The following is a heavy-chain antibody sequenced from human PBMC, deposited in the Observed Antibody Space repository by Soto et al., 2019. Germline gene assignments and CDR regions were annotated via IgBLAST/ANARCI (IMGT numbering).Heavy chain of an antibody. V-gene: IGHV3-74*01. Sequence: EVQLVESEGGLVQPGGSLRLSCAASGFTFRYYWMHWVRQAPGQGLVWVSRIHSDGSSTTYADSVKGRFTSSRDNAKNTLYLQMNSLRAEETAVSYCARGDKGAFDLWGQGTMVTVSS. D-gene: IGHD2-21*02. CDR3: ARGDKGAFDL. CDR1: GFTFRYYW. J-gene: IGHJ3*01. CDR2: IHSDGSST.